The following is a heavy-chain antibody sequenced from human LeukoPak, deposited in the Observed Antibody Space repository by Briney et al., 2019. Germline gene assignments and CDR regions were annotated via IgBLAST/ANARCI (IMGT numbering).Heavy chain of an antibody. D-gene: IGHD6-13*01. V-gene: IGHV4-39*07. CDR3: ARGAIAAAYYFDY. CDR1: GGSISSSSYY. Sequence: PSETLSLTCTVSGGSISSSSYYWGWIRQPPGKGLEWIGSIYYSGSTYYNPSLKSRVTISVDTSKNQLSLKLSSVTAADTAVYYCARGAIAAAYYFDYWGQGTLVTVSS. J-gene: IGHJ4*02. CDR2: IYYSGST.